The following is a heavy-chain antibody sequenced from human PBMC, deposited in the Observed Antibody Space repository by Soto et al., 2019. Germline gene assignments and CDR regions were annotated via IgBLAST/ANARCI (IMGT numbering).Heavy chain of an antibody. D-gene: IGHD6-6*01. J-gene: IGHJ4*02. CDR2: ISGIGRRT. Sequence: GGSLRLSCAASGFTFSSYAMSWVRQAPGKGLEWVSAISGIGRRTYYPDSVKGRFTISRDNSKNTLYLQMNSLRAEDTAVYYCAKDLIEYSSSSLDYWGQGTLVTVSS. CDR1: GFTFSSYA. CDR3: AKDLIEYSSSSLDY. V-gene: IGHV3-23*01.